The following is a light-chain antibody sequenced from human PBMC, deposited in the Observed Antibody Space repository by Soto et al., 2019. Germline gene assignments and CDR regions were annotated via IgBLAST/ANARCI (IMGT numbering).Light chain of an antibody. CDR1: QNSGNG. CDR3: QHMRT. J-gene: IGKJ1*01. Sequence: IACRASQNSGNGSALCQQKPGKAPKFLIYDASTLESGVPSRFSGSGFGTEFSLTIGHLQPDDFGSYYCQHMRTFGQGTKVDIK. CDR2: DAS. V-gene: IGKV1-5*01.